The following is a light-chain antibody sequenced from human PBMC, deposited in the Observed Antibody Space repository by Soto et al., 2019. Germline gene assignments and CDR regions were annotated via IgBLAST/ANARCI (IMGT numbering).Light chain of an antibody. CDR3: SSSTSSSPLYVV. CDR2: DVS. CDR1: SSDVGGYNY. J-gene: IGLJ2*01. V-gene: IGLV2-14*01. Sequence: QSALTQPASVSGSPGQSITISCTGTSSDVGGYNYVSWYQQHPGKAPKLMIYDVSNRPSGVSNRFSGSKSGNTASLTISGLQAEDEADYYCSSSTSSSPLYVVFGGGTKLTVL.